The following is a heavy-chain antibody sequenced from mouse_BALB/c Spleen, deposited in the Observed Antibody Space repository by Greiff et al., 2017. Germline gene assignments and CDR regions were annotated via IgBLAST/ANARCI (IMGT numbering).Heavy chain of an antibody. CDR2: INPDSSTI. V-gene: IGHV4-1*02. Sequence: EVQLLESGGGLVQPGGSLKLSCAASGFDFSRYWMSWVRQAPGKGLEWIGEINPDSSTINYTPSLKDKFIISRDNAKNTLYLQMSKVRSEDTALYYCARKEDYRYDGFAYWGQGTLVTVSA. J-gene: IGHJ3*01. CDR1: GFDFSRYW. CDR3: ARKEDYRYDGFAY. D-gene: IGHD2-14*01.